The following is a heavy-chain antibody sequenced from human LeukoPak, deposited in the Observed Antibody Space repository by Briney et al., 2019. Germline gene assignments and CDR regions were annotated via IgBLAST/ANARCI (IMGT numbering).Heavy chain of an antibody. CDR3: ARDERSRVLPLYFDY. CDR1: GFTFSSYS. V-gene: IGHV3-48*04. D-gene: IGHD3-10*01. CDR2: ISSSSSTI. Sequence: PGGSLRLSCAASGFTFSSYSMNWVRQAPGKGLEWVSYISSSSSTIYYADSVKGRFTISRDNAKNSLYLQMNSLRAEDTAVYYCARDERSRVLPLYFDYWGQGTLVTVSS. J-gene: IGHJ4*02.